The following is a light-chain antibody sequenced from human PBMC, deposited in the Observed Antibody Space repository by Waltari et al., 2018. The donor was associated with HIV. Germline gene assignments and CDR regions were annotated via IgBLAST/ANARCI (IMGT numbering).Light chain of an antibody. CDR2: EVS. J-gene: IGLJ3*02. V-gene: IGLV2-23*02. CDR3: CSYAGSNWV. Sequence: QSALTQPASVSGSPGQSITISCTGTSSDVGRYNLVSWYQQHPGKAPKLMIYEVSKRPSGVSNRFSGSKSGNTASLTISGLQAEDEADYYCCSYAGSNWVFGGGTKLTVL. CDR1: SSDVGRYNL.